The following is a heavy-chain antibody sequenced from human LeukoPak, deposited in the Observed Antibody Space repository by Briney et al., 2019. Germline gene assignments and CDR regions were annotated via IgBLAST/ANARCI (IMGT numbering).Heavy chain of an antibody. D-gene: IGHD4-23*01. Sequence: ASVKVSCKPSGYTFTSYYLHWVRQAPGQGLEWMGIISPSGGDTTYAQRFQDRLTMTRDTSTSTVYMELSSLRSEDTAVYYCAGGGTAVTTNYFDYWGQGTLVTVSS. CDR1: GYTFTSYY. CDR2: ISPSGGDT. CDR3: AGGGTAVTTNYFDY. J-gene: IGHJ4*02. V-gene: IGHV1-46*01.